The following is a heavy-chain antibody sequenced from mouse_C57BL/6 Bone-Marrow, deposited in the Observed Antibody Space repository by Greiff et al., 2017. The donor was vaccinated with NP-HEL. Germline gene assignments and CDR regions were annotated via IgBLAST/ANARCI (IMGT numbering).Heavy chain of an antibody. Sequence: EVQLVESGGGLVKPGGSLKLSCAASGFTFSSYAMSWVRQTPEKRLEWVATISDGGSYTYYPDNVKGRFTISRDNAKNNLYLQMSHLKSEDTAMYYCARGSLGYWGQGTTLTVSS. J-gene: IGHJ2*01. D-gene: IGHD6-1*01. CDR2: ISDGGSYT. CDR3: ARGSLGY. CDR1: GFTFSSYA. V-gene: IGHV5-4*01.